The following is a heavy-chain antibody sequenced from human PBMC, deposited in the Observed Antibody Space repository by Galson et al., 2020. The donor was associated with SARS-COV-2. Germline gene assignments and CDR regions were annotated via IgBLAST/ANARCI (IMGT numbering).Heavy chain of an antibody. CDR1: GFTVSGNY. J-gene: IGHJ6*02. CDR3: AKNYYDYYGVDV. Sequence: GESLKISCTASGFTVSGNYMSWFRQAPRAGLAWVSVIHADGTTFHADSVKGRFTISRDYSKNTLYLQMNSLRVDDTAVYYCAKNYYDYYGVDVWGQGTTVVVAS. CDR2: IHADGTT. V-gene: IGHV3-66*01.